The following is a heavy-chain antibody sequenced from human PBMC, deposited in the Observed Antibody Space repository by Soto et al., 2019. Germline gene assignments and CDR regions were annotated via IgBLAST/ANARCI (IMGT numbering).Heavy chain of an antibody. Sequence: GGSLRLSCAASGFTFDDYTMHWVRQAPGKGLEWVSLISWDGGSTYYADSVKGRFTISRDNSKNSLYLQMNSLRTEDTALYYCAKGQILGDPPYYYYGMDVWGQGTTVTVSS. V-gene: IGHV3-43*01. D-gene: IGHD2-21*02. CDR2: ISWDGGST. CDR1: GFTFDDYT. J-gene: IGHJ6*02. CDR3: AKGQILGDPPYYYYGMDV.